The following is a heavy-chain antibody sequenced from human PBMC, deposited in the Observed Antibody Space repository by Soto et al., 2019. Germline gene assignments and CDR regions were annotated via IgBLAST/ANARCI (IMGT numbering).Heavy chain of an antibody. CDR1: GFTFSSYA. V-gene: IGHV3-23*01. J-gene: IGHJ4*02. CDR2: ISGSGGST. Sequence: GGSLRLSCAASGFTFSSYAMSWVRQAPGKGLEWVSAISGSGGSTYYADSVKGRFTISRDNSKNTLYLQMNSLRAEDTAVYYCAKDRALHHGVFVFDYWGQGTLVTVSS. D-gene: IGHD3-10*01. CDR3: AKDRALHHGVFVFDY.